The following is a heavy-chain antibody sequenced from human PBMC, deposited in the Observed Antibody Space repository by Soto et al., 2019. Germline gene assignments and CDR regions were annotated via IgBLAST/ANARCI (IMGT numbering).Heavy chain of an antibody. CDR1: GGSISSGGYS. V-gene: IGHV4-30-2*01. Sequence: QLQLQESGSGLVKPSQTLSLTCAVSGGSISSGGYSWSWIRQPPGKGLEWIGYIYHSGSTYYNPSRKRRVTMSADRSKNQFSLKLSSVTAADTAVYYCAAGGGLPRYYWGQGTLVTVSS. D-gene: IGHD5-12*01. J-gene: IGHJ4*02. CDR3: AAGGGLPRYY. CDR2: IYHSGST.